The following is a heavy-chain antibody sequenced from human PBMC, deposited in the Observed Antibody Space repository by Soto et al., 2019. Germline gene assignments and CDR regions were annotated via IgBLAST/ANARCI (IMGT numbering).Heavy chain of an antibody. CDR3: ARRPVTGTTQYSYGPLFDY. CDR1: GGTFSSYA. Sequence: QVQLVQSGAEVKKPGSSVKVSCKASGGTFSSYAISWVRQAPGQGLEWMGGIIPIFGTANYGQKFQGRVTITADESTSTAYMELSSLRSEDTAVYYCARRPVTGTTQYSYGPLFDYWGQGTLVTVSS. CDR2: IIPIFGTA. V-gene: IGHV1-69*01. J-gene: IGHJ4*02. D-gene: IGHD1-7*01.